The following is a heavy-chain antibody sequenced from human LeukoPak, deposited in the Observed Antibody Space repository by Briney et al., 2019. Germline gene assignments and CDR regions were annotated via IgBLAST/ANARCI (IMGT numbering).Heavy chain of an antibody. D-gene: IGHD3-22*01. V-gene: IGHV4-59*01. CDR1: GGSISSYY. J-gene: IGHJ4*02. CDR3: AGSNTYSSGYYRFDY. CDR2: IYYSGST. Sequence: SETLSFTCTVSGGSISSYYWSWIRQPPGKGLEWIGYIYYSGSTNYNPSLKSRVTISVDTSKNQFSLKLSSVTAADTAVYYCAGSNTYSSGYYRFDYWGQGTLVTVSS.